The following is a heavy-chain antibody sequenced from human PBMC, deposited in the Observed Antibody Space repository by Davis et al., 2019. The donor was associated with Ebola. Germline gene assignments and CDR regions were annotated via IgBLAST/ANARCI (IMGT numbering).Heavy chain of an antibody. CDR2: ISYDGTNK. Sequence: PGGSLTLSCAASGFTFSSYGMHWVRQAPGKGLEWVAVISYDGTNKYYADSVKGRFTISRDNSKNTLYLQMNSLRAEDTAVYYCARSGAPLNFDYWGQGTLVTVSS. CDR3: ARSGAPLNFDY. J-gene: IGHJ4*02. CDR1: GFTFSSYG. D-gene: IGHD3-10*01. V-gene: IGHV3-30*03.